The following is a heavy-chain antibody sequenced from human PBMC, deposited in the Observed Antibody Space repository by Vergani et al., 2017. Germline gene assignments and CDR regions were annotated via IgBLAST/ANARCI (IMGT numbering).Heavy chain of an antibody. V-gene: IGHV4-31*03. D-gene: IGHD4-17*01. CDR2: IYYSGST. Sequence: QVQLQESGPGLVKPSQTLSLTCTVSGGSISSGGYYWSWIRQHPGKGLEWIGYIYYSGSTYYNPSLKSRVTISVDTSKKQFSLKLSSVTAADTAVYYCARAFHDYGDYEAQDYWGQGTLVTVSS. J-gene: IGHJ4*02. CDR3: ARAFHDYGDYEAQDY. CDR1: GGSISSGGYY.